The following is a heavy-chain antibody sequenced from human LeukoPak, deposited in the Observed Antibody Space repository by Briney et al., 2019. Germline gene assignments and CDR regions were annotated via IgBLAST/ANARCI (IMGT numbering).Heavy chain of an antibody. J-gene: IGHJ6*02. Sequence: SGTLSLTCTVSGGSISSYYWSWLRQPPGKGLEWIGYIYYSGSTNCNPSLKSRVTISVDTSKNQFSLKLSSVTAADTAVYYCAGDRAVVVPAAIGEDYYYYGMDVWGQGITVTVSS. V-gene: IGHV4-59*01. D-gene: IGHD2-2*02. CDR3: AGDRAVVVPAAIGEDYYYYGMDV. CDR1: GGSISSYY. CDR2: IYYSGST.